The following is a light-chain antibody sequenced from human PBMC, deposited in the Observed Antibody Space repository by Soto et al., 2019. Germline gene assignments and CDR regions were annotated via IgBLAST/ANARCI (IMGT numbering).Light chain of an antibody. Sequence: EIVLTQSPATLSLSPGERATLSCRASQSVSSYLAWYQQKHGQAPRLXIFDASNRATGIPARFSGSGSGTDLTLTISSLEPEDFEVYYCQQRSNWPITFGQGTRLEIK. CDR3: QQRSNWPIT. CDR2: DAS. CDR1: QSVSSY. J-gene: IGKJ5*01. V-gene: IGKV3-11*01.